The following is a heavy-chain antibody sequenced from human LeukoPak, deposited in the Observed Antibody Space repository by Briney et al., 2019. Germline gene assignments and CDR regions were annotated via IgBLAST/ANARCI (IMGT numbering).Heavy chain of an antibody. J-gene: IGHJ3*02. D-gene: IGHD1-26*01. CDR1: GFTFSSYW. V-gene: IGHV3-7*01. Sequence: GGSLRLSCEASGFTFSSYWMSWVRQAPGKGLEWVANIKKDGSEKYYVDSVKGRFTISRDNAKNPLYLQMNSLRAEDTAVYYCARDPPEWEHAFDIWGQGTVVTVSS. CDR2: IKKDGSEK. CDR3: ARDPPEWEHAFDI.